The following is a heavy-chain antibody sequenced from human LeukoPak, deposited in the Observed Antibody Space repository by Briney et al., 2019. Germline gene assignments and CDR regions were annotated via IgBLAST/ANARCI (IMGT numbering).Heavy chain of an antibody. J-gene: IGHJ6*02. Sequence: ASVKVSCKASGYTFTSYDINWVRQATGQGLEWMGWMNPNSGNTGYAQKFQGRVTMTRNTSISTAYMELSSLRSEDTAVYYCAREAVSSSSSPGYYGMDVWGQGTTVTVSS. CDR1: GYTFTSYD. CDR2: MNPNSGNT. CDR3: AREAVSSSSSPGYYGMDV. D-gene: IGHD6-6*01. V-gene: IGHV1-8*01.